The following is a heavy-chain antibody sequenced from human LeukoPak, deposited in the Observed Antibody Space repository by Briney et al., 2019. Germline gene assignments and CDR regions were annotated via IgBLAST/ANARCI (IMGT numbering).Heavy chain of an antibody. J-gene: IGHJ4*02. CDR1: GGSISSGGYS. D-gene: IGHD6-19*01. CDR3: ARKSSGWYY. V-gene: IGHV4-30-2*01. CDR2: IYHSGST. Sequence: SETLSLTCAVSGGSISSGGYSWSWIRQPPGKGLEWIGYIYHSGSTYYNPSLKSRVTISVDTSKNQFSLKLSSVTAADTAVYYCARKSSGWYYWGQGTLVTVSS.